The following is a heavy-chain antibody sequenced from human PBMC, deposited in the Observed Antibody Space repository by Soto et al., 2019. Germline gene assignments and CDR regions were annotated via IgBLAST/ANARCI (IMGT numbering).Heavy chain of an antibody. V-gene: IGHV1-8*01. D-gene: IGHD1-20*01. CDR3: ARGGSITGTTLYYYMDV. CDR1: GYTFTSYD. J-gene: IGHJ6*03. CDR2: MNPNSGNT. Sequence: ASVKVSCKASGYTFTSYDINWVRQATGQGLEWMGWMNPNSGNTGYAQKFQGRVTMTRNTSISTAYMELSSLRSEDTAVYYCARGGSITGTTLYYYMDVWGKGTTVTVSS.